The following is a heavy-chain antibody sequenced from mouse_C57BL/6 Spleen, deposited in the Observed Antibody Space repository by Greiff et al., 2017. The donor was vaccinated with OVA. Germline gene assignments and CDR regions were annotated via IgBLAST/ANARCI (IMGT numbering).Heavy chain of an antibody. V-gene: IGHV1-31*01. CDR1: GYSFTGYY. J-gene: IGHJ4*01. CDR3: ARNGNYYGSSYVDYYAMDY. CDR2: IYPYNGVS. Sequence: EVQLQQSGPELVKPGASVKISCKASGYSFTGYYMHWVKQSHGNILDWIGYIYPYNGVSSYNQKFKGKATLTVEKSSSTAYMELRSLTSEDSAVYYCARNGNYYGSSYVDYYAMDYWGQGTSVTVSS. D-gene: IGHD1-1*01.